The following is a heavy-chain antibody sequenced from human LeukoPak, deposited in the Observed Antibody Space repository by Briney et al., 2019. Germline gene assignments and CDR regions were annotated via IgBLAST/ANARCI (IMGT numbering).Heavy chain of an antibody. CDR3: ARVSEKYSSSWYSKGYYYMDV. Sequence: GGSLRLSCAASGFTFDDYGMSWVRQAPGKGLEWVSGINWNGGSTGYADSVKGRFTISRDNSKNSLYLQMNSLRAEDTAVYYCARVSEKYSSSWYSKGYYYMDVWGKGTTVTISS. CDR2: INWNGGST. J-gene: IGHJ6*03. D-gene: IGHD6-13*01. V-gene: IGHV3-20*04. CDR1: GFTFDDYG.